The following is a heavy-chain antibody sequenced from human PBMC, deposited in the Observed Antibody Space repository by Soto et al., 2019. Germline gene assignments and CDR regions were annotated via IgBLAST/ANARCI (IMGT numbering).Heavy chain of an antibody. CDR3: ASVRGGYYYAMDV. V-gene: IGHV4-4*02. D-gene: IGHD3-10*02. Sequence: QVQLQESGPGLVKPSGTLSLTCAVSGGSISSSNWWSWVRQPPGKGLEWIGEIYHSGSTNYNPSRRIRVTLSVDKAKTQFSLKLSSVTAADTAVYYCASVRGGYYYAMDVWGQGTTVTVSS. CDR1: GGSISSSNW. J-gene: IGHJ6*02. CDR2: IYHSGST.